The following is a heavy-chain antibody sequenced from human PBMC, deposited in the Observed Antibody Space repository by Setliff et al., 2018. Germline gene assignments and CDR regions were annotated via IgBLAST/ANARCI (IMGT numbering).Heavy chain of an antibody. CDR2: IYPGDSDT. V-gene: IGHV5-51*01. CDR1: GYSFTSYW. D-gene: IGHD5-18*01. J-gene: IGHJ6*02. CDR3: ARVTPDYYYYYGMDV. Sequence: PGESLKLSCKGSGYSFTSYWIGWVRQMPGKGLEWMGIIYPGDSDTRYSPSFQGQVTISADKSISTAYLQWSSLKASDTAMYYCARVTPDYYYYYGMDVWGQGTTVTVSS.